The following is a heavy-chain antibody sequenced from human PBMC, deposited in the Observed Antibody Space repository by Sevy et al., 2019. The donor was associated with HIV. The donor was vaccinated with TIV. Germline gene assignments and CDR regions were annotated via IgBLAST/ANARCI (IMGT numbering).Heavy chain of an antibody. CDR3: ARPVNYYDSSGYFDAFDI. J-gene: IGHJ3*02. Sequence: SETLSLTCTVSGGSISSSSYYWGWIRQPPGKGLEWIGSIYYSGSTYYNPSLKSRVTIPVDTSKNQFSLKLSSVTAADTAVYYCARPVNYYDSSGYFDAFDIWGQGTMVTVSS. V-gene: IGHV4-39*01. CDR1: GGSISSSSYY. CDR2: IYYSGST. D-gene: IGHD3-22*01.